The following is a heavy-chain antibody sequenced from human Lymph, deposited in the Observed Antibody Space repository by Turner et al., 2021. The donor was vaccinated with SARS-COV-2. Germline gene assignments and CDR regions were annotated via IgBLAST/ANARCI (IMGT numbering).Heavy chain of an antibody. CDR2: IYYSGST. V-gene: IGHV4-39*01. Sequence: QLQLQESGPGLVKPSETLSLTCTVSGCSISSSSYYWGWIRQPPGKGLEWMGSIYYSGSTYYNPSLKSRVTISVDTSKNQFSLKLTSVTAADTAVYYCARNDRVVVQSFDYWGQGTLVTVSS. D-gene: IGHD3-22*01. CDR3: ARNDRVVVQSFDY. CDR1: GCSISSSSYY. J-gene: IGHJ4*02.